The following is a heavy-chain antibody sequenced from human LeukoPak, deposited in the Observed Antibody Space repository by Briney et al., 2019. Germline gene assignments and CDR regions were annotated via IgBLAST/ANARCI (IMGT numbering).Heavy chain of an antibody. CDR3: ARIYGDGVGYFDY. Sequence: SETLFLTCTVSGGSISSYYWSWIRQPPGKGLEWIGYIYYSGSTNYNPSLKSRVTISVDTSKNQFSLKLSSVTAADTAVYYCARIYGDGVGYFDYWGQGTLVTVSS. CDR2: IYYSGST. J-gene: IGHJ4*02. CDR1: GGSISSYY. V-gene: IGHV4-59*01. D-gene: IGHD4-17*01.